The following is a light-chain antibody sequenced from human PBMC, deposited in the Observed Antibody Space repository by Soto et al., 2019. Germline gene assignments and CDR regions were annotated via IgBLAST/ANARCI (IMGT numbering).Light chain of an antibody. CDR2: AAS. CDR3: QQYGSSLPWT. V-gene: IGKV3-20*01. J-gene: IGKJ1*01. Sequence: EIVLTQSPGTLSLSPGERATLSCRASQSVSSNYLAWYQQKPGQAPRLLIYAASTRATGNPDRFSGSGSGTDFTLTISRLDPEDLAVYYCQQYGSSLPWTFGQVTKVEIK. CDR1: QSVSSNY.